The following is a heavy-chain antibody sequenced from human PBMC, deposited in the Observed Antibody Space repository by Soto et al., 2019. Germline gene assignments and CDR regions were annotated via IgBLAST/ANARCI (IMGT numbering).Heavy chain of an antibody. V-gene: IGHV3-23*01. CDR1: GFTFSSYA. CDR3: ARSLPDYGDTDY. CDR2: ISGSGGST. D-gene: IGHD4-17*01. J-gene: IGHJ4*02. Sequence: GGSLRLSCAASGFTFSSYAMSWVRQAPGKGLEWVSAISGSGGSTYYADSVKGRFTISRDNAKNSLYLQMNSLRAEDTAVYYCARSLPDYGDTDYWGQGTLVTVSS.